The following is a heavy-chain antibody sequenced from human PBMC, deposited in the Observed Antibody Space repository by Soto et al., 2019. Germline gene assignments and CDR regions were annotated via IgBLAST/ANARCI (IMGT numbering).Heavy chain of an antibody. CDR2: IYSSGST. D-gene: IGHD2-15*01. CDR1: GGSISNYY. CDR3: ARESVVAASYYYYYYGMDV. V-gene: IGHV4-59*01. J-gene: IGHJ6*02. Sequence: SETLSLTCTVSGGSISNYYWNWIRQSPGKGLEWIGYIYSSGSTHYNPSLQNRVTISIDTSKNQVSLKVNSVTAADTAVYYCARESVVAASYYYYYYGMDVWGQGARVTGS.